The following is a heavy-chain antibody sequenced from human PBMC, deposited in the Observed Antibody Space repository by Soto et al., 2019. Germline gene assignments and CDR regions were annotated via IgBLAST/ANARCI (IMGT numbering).Heavy chain of an antibody. Sequence: GGSLRLSCSASWMSWVRQAPGKGLEWVAYIKYDGTEKNYVDSVKGRFTISRDNAKNSLYLQMNSLTAEDTAVYYCARKIILDYWGQGTLVTVSS. CDR2: IKYDGTEK. J-gene: IGHJ4*02. D-gene: IGHD3-10*01. V-gene: IGHV3-7*01. CDR1: W. CDR3: ARKIILDY.